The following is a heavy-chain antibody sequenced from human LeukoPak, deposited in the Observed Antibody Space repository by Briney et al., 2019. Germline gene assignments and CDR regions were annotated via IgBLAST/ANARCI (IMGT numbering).Heavy chain of an antibody. D-gene: IGHD5-18*01. CDR1: GYTFTSYD. Sequence: ASVKVSCKASGYTFTSYDINWVRQATGQGLEWMGWMNPNSGDTGYAQKFQGRVTITRNTSISTAYMELSSLRSEDTAVYYCARDFQPGDTAMTSFDYWGQGTLVTVSS. CDR2: MNPNSGDT. J-gene: IGHJ4*02. V-gene: IGHV1-8*03. CDR3: ARDFQPGDTAMTSFDY.